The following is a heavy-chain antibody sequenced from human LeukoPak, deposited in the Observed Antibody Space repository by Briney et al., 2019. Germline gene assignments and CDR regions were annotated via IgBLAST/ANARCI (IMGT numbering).Heavy chain of an antibody. J-gene: IGHJ4*02. CDR1: GGTFSSYA. CDR2: IIPIFGTA. Sequence: ASVKVSCKASGGTFSSYAISWVRQAPGQGLVWMGGIIPIFGTANYAQKFQGRVTITADESTSTAYMELSSLRSEDTAVYYCARDVFYGSGSAFDYWGQRTLVTVSS. D-gene: IGHD3-10*01. V-gene: IGHV1-69*13. CDR3: ARDVFYGSGSAFDY.